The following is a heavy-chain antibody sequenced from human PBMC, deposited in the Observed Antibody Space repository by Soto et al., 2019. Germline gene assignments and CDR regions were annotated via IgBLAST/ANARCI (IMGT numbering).Heavy chain of an antibody. D-gene: IGHD5-12*01. Sequence: PSETLSLTCTVSGGSVSSESHYWSWIRQTPGKGLEWIGYIYYSGSTNYNPSLKSRVTISVDTSKNQFSLKLSSVTAADTAVYYCARVGRGLQFGGSFYFDYWGQGTLVTV. CDR3: ARVGRGLQFGGSFYFDY. CDR1: GGSVSSESHY. J-gene: IGHJ4*02. V-gene: IGHV4-61*01. CDR2: IYYSGST.